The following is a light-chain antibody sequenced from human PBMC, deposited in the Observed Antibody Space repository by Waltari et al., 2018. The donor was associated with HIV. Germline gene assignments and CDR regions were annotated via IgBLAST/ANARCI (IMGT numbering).Light chain of an antibody. V-gene: IGLV2-11*01. CDR3: CSYAGNSLFV. Sequence: QSALTQVRSVSGSPGQSVTISCTGTSSDVGAYKSVSWYQQHQGKAPKLMIFDVSKRPSGVPDRFSGSKSGNTASLTISGLQAEDEADYYCCSYAGNSLFVFGSGTNIIVL. J-gene: IGLJ1*01. CDR2: DVS. CDR1: SSDVGAYKS.